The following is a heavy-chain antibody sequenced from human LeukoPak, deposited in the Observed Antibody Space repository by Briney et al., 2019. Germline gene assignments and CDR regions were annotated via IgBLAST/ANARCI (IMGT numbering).Heavy chain of an antibody. D-gene: IGHD3-10*01. CDR3: ARDRNYYCSGSYRIRRIYYFDY. J-gene: IGHJ4*02. CDR1: GFTLSDYY. V-gene: IGHV3-11*04. CDR2: ISSIGSTI. Sequence: PGESLRLSCAPSGFTLSDYYMSWIRPAPGRGREWVSYISSIGSTIYHADSVKGRFTISRDTAPNSLYVQMNSLRAEDTAGYYCARDRNYYCSGSYRIRRIYYFDYWGQGTLVTVSS.